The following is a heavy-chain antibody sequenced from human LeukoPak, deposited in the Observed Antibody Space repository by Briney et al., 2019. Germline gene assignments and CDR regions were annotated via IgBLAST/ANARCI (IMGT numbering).Heavy chain of an antibody. CDR2: INPNGGGT. CDR1: GYTFTGYY. V-gene: IGHV1-2*04. Sequence: ASVKVSCKASGYTFTGYYMHWVRQAPGQGLEWMGWINPNGGGTNYAQKFQGWVTMTRDTSISTAYMELSRLRSDDTAVYYCARVKRSSDGSGKTADYYYYGMDVWGQGTTVTVSS. CDR3: ARVKRSSDGSGKTADYYYYGMDV. D-gene: IGHD3-10*01. J-gene: IGHJ6*02.